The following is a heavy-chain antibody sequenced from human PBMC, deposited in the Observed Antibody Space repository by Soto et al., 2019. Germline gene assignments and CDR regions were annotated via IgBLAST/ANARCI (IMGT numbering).Heavy chain of an antibody. D-gene: IGHD1-26*01. CDR2: IYYSGST. CDR3: ARHAQWELLSTGWFDP. V-gene: IGHV4-39*01. CDR1: GGSISSSSYY. Sequence: SETLSLTCTVSGGSISSSSYYWGWIRQPPGKGLEWIGSIYYSGSTYYNPSLKSRVTISVDTSKNQFSLKLSSVTAADTAVYYCARHAQWELLSTGWFDPWGQGTLVTVSS. J-gene: IGHJ5*02.